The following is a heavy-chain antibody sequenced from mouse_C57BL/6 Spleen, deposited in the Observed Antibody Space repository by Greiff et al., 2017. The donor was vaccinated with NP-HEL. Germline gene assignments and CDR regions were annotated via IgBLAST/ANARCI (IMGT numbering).Heavy chain of an antibody. Sequence: QVQLQQSGAELVRPGASVTLSCKASGYTFTDYEMHWVQQTPVHGLEWIGAIDPETGGTASNQKFKGKAILTADKSSSTAYMELRSLTSEDAAADYCTPYCGGSSYYFDYWGQGTTLTVSS. D-gene: IGHD1-1*01. CDR3: TPYCGGSSYYFDY. J-gene: IGHJ2*01. CDR2: IDPETGGT. CDR1: GYTFTDYE. V-gene: IGHV1-15*01.